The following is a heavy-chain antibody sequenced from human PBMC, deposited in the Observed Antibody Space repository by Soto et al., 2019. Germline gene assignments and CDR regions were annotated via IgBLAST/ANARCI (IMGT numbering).Heavy chain of an antibody. CDR3: APVGIGTTTVDY. CDR1: GGSISSSTYY. J-gene: IGHJ4*02. CDR2: IYYSGAT. Sequence: QLQLRESGPGLVQPSETLSLTCLVSGGSISSSTYYWGWIRQPPGKGLEWIGSIYYSGATYYNPSLRSRITISMDRSKKHFSLKLTAVTAADTAIYYCAPVGIGTTTVDYWGQGTLVTVSS. D-gene: IGHD5-12*01. V-gene: IGHV4-39*02.